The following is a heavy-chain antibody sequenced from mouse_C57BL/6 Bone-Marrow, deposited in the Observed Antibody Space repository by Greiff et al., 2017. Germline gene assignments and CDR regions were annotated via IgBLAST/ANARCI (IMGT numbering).Heavy chain of an antibody. D-gene: IGHD2-5*01. CDR1: GFTFSNYW. CDR3: TEDSNYVFFAY. J-gene: IGHJ3*01. V-gene: IGHV6-3*01. Sequence: EVQRVESGGGLVQPGGSMKLSCVASGFTFSNYWMNWVRQSPEKGLEWVAQIRLKSDNYATHYAESVKGRFTISRDDSKSSVYLQMNNLRAEDTGIYYCTEDSNYVFFAYWGQGTLVTVSA. CDR2: IRLKSDNYAT.